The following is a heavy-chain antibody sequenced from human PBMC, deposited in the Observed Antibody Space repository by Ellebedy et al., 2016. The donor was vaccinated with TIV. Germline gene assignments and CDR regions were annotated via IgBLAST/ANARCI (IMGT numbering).Heavy chain of an antibody. CDR3: ARGLLRTYPPFDY. J-gene: IGHJ4*02. D-gene: IGHD2-15*01. CDR2: INPNSGGT. V-gene: IGHV1-2*02. CDR1: SYTFTSYG. Sequence: ASVKVSXKASSYTFTSYGISWVRQAPGQGLEWMGWINPNSGGTNYAQKFQGRVTMTRDTSISTAYMELSRLRSDDTAVYYCARGLLRTYPPFDYWGQGTLVTVSS.